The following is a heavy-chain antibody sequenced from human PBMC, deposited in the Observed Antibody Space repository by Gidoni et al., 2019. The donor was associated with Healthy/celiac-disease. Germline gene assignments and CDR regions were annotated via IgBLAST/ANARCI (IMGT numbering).Heavy chain of an antibody. D-gene: IGHD6-13*01. CDR3: ARGRAAAGVDY. J-gene: IGHJ4*02. CDR2: INHSGST. CDR1: GGSFSGYY. V-gene: IGHV4-34*01. Sequence: QVQLQQWGAGLLKPSETLSLTCAVYGGSFSGYYWSWIRQPPGKGLGWIGEINHSGSTNYNPSLKSRVTISVDTAKNQFSLKLSSVTAADTAVYYCARGRAAAGVDYWGQGTLVTVSS.